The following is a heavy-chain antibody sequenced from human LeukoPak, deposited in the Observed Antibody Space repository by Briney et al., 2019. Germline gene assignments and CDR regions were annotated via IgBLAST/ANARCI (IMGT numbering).Heavy chain of an antibody. J-gene: IGHJ6*02. D-gene: IGHD5-24*01. CDR3: AKDRGGYSYYYGMGV. CDR1: GFTFSSFA. Sequence: GGSLRLSCAASGFTFSSFAMNWVRQAPGKGLEWVSGISGSGGSTHYADSVKGWFTFSRDNSKNTLYLQMNSLRAEDTAVYYCAKDRGGYSYYYGMGVWGQGTTVTVS. CDR2: ISGSGGST. V-gene: IGHV3-23*01.